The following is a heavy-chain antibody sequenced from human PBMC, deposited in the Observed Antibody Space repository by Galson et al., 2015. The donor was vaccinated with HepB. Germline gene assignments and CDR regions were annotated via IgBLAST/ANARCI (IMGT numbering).Heavy chain of an antibody. CDR3: ARDRVFPVVAESSYYYYGMDV. CDR1: GGSISSYY. V-gene: IGHV4-59*01. Sequence: SETLSLTCTVSGGSISSYYWSWIRQPPGKGLEWIGYIYYSGSTNYNPSLKSRVTISVDTSKNQFSLKLSSVTAADTAVYYCARDRVFPVVAESSYYYYGMDVWGQGTTVTVSS. CDR2: IYYSGST. D-gene: IGHD6-19*01. J-gene: IGHJ6*02.